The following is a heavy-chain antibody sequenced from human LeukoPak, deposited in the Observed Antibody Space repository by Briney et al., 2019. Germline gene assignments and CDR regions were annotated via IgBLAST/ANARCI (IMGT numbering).Heavy chain of an antibody. CDR3: AKDYSGSYSFDY. J-gene: IGHJ4*02. CDR2: ISGSGGCT. D-gene: IGHD1-26*01. V-gene: IGHV3-23*01. Sequence: GGSLRLSCAASGFTFSSYAMSWVRQAPGKGLEWVSAISGSGGCTYYADSVKGRFTISRDNSKNTLYLQMNSLRAEDTAVYYCAKDYSGSYSFDYWGQGTLVTVSS. CDR1: GFTFSSYA.